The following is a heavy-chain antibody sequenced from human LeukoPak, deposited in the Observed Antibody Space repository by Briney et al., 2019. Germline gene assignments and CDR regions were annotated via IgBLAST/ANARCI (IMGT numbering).Heavy chain of an antibody. J-gene: IGHJ4*02. V-gene: IGHV3-66*01. CDR2: IYSGGST. CDR1: GFTVSSNY. Sequence: SGGSLRLSCAASGFTVSSNYMGWVRQAPGKGLEWVSVIYSGGSTYYADSVKGRFTISRDNSKNTLYLQMNSLRAEDTAVYYCARSGIAVAGKYFDYWGQGTLVTVSS. D-gene: IGHD6-19*01. CDR3: ARSGIAVAGKYFDY.